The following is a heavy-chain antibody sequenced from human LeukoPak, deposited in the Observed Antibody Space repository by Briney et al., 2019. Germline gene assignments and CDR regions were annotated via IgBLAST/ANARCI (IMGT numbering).Heavy chain of an antibody. CDR2: IDPNSGGT. CDR3: ARDGALGYFDWSVL. V-gene: IGHV1-2*02. Sequence: ASVKVSCKTSGYTFTGYYMHWVRQAPGQGLEWMGWIDPNSGGTNYAQRFQGRVTMTRDTSISTVYMELSSLRSDDTAVYYCARDGALGYFDWSVLWGQGTLVTVSS. J-gene: IGHJ5*02. CDR1: GYTFTGYY. D-gene: IGHD3-9*01.